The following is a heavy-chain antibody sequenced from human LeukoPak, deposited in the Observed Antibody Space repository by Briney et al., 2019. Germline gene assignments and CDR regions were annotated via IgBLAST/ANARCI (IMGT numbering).Heavy chain of an antibody. CDR1: GFTFSSYG. V-gene: IGHV3-33*01. CDR2: IWYDGSNK. D-gene: IGHD3-9*01. J-gene: IGHJ3*02. Sequence: GRSLRLSCAASGFTFSSYGMHWVRQAPGKRLEWVAVIWYDGSNKYYADSVKGRFTISRDNSKNTLYLQMGSLRAEDMAVYYCARAGYSDAFDIWGQGTMVTVSS. CDR3: ARAGYSDAFDI.